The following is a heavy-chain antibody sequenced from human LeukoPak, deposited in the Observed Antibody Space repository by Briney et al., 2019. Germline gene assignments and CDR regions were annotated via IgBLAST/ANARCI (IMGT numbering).Heavy chain of an antibody. CDR3: ARDLFGVGATKREYFQH. CDR1: GYSISSGYF. Sequence: SDTLSLTCTVSGYSISSGYFWGWIRQPPGKGLEWIGSIYHSGSTYYNPSLKSRVTISVDTSKNQFSLKLSSVTAADTAVYYCARDLFGVGATKREYFQHWGQGTLVTVSS. D-gene: IGHD1-26*01. J-gene: IGHJ1*01. V-gene: IGHV4-38-2*02. CDR2: IYHSGST.